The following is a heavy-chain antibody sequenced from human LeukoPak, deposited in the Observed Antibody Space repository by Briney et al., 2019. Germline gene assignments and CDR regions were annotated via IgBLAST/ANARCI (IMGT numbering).Heavy chain of an antibody. CDR2: INHSGST. J-gene: IGHJ5*02. CDR1: GGSFSGYY. V-gene: IGHV4-34*01. Sequence: PSETLSLTCAVYGGSFSGYYWSWIRQPPGKGLEWIGEINHSGSTNYNPSLKSRVTISVDTSKNQFSLKLSSVTAADTAVYYCARDSGYRAAAAYNWFDPWGQGTLVTVSS. D-gene: IGHD6-13*01. CDR3: ARDSGYRAAAAYNWFDP.